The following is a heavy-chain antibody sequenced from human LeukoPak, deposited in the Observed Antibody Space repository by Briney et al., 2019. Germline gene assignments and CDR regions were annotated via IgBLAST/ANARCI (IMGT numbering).Heavy chain of an antibody. D-gene: IGHD3-10*01. J-gene: IGHJ5*02. Sequence: GASVKVSCKASGGTFSSYAISWVRQAPGQGLEWMGGIIPIFGTANYAQKFQGRVTITADESTSTAYMELSSLRSEDTAVYYCARDSGSYYGHNWFDPWGQGTLVTVSS. CDR1: GGTFSSYA. V-gene: IGHV1-69*13. CDR2: IIPIFGTA. CDR3: ARDSGSYYGHNWFDP.